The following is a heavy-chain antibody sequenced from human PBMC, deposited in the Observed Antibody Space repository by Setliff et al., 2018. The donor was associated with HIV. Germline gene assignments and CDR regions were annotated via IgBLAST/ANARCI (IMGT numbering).Heavy chain of an antibody. J-gene: IGHJ4*01. Sequence: ASVKVSCKTSGYRFIGHYLHWVRLAPGQGPEWVGWINPETGDPNYAQKFRGRVLMTRDTSITAAFLHVAKLTSNDTAIYYCATGIPSDLDYWGQGTLVTVSS. CDR3: ATGIPSDLDY. V-gene: IGHV1-2*02. CDR1: GYRFIGHY. CDR2: INPETGDP. D-gene: IGHD2-21*01.